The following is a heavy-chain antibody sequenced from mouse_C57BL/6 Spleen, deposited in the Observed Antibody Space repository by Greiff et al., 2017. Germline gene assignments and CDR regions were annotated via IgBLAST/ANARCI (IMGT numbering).Heavy chain of an antibody. CDR1: GYSFTGYY. CDR3: ARRDSYHPLYAMDY. D-gene: IGHD2-12*01. Sequence: EVQLQQSGPELVKPGASVQISCKASGYSFTGYYMNWVKQSPEKSLEWIGEINPSTGGTTYNQKFKAKATLTVDKSSSTAYMQLKSLTSEDSAVYYCARRDSYHPLYAMDYWGQGTSVTVSS. CDR2: INPSTGGT. V-gene: IGHV1-42*01. J-gene: IGHJ4*01.